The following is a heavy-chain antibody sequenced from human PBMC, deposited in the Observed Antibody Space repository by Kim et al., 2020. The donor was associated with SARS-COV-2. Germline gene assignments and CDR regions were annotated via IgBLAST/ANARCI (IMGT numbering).Heavy chain of an antibody. CDR1: GFTFSNYV. V-gene: IGHV3-23*01. CDR2: ISSSGGST. Sequence: GGSLRLSCAVSGFTFSNYVMSWVRQAPGKGLEWVSSISSSGGSTFYTDSVKGRFTISRDNSKNTLYLQMNSLRAEDTAVYYCGRDRHMTYWGQGSLVTVSS. D-gene: IGHD2-21*01. J-gene: IGHJ4*02. CDR3: GRDRHMTY.